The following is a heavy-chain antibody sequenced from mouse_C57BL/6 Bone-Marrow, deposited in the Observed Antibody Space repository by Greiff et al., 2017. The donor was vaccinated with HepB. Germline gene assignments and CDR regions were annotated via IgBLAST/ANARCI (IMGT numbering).Heavy chain of an antibody. Sequence: EVQVVESGGDLVKPGGSLKLSCAASGFTFSSYGMSWVRQTPDKRLEWVATISSGGSYTYYPDRVKGRFTISRDNAKNTLYLQMSSLKSEDTAMYYCARRGLLRYGWYFDVWGTGTTVTVSS. CDR3: ARRGLLRYGWYFDV. CDR2: ISSGGSYT. CDR1: GFTFSSYG. J-gene: IGHJ1*03. V-gene: IGHV5-6*01. D-gene: IGHD1-1*01.